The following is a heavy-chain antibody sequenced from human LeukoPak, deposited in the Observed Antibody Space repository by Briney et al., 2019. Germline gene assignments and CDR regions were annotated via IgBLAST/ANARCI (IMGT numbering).Heavy chain of an antibody. J-gene: IGHJ4*02. Sequence: SQTLSLTCTVSGGSISSGGYYWSWIRQHPGKGLEWIGYIYHSGSTYYNPSLKSRVTISVDTSKNQFSLKLSSVTAADTAVYYCARGYGSGSYFDYWGQGTLVTVSS. CDR2: IYHSGST. D-gene: IGHD3-10*01. CDR3: ARGYGSGSYFDY. CDR1: GGSISSGGYY. V-gene: IGHV4-31*03.